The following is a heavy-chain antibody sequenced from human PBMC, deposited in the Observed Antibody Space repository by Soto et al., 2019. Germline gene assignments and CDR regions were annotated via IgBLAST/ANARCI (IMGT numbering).Heavy chain of an antibody. J-gene: IGHJ4*02. CDR2: IYYSGST. D-gene: IGHD3-22*01. CDR1: GGSISSSSYY. CDR3: ARLRKYYDSSGSID. Sequence: PSETLSLTCTVSGGSISSSSYYWGGIRHPPGKGLEWIGSIYYSGSTYYNPSLKSRVTISVDTSKNQFSLKLSSVTAADTAVYYCARLRKYYDSSGSIDWGQGTLVTVSS. V-gene: IGHV4-39*01.